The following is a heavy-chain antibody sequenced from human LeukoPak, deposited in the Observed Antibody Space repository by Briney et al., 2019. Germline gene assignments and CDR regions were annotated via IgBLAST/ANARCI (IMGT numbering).Heavy chain of an antibody. CDR2: IYTSGST. CDR3: ARDWGSDVYGMDV. CDR1: GGSISSGSYY. V-gene: IGHV4-61*02. Sequence: SETLSLTCTVSGGSISSGSYYWSWIRQPAGKGLEWIGRIYTSGSTNYNPSLKSRVTISVDTSKNQFSPKLSSVTAADTAVYYCARDWGSDVYGMDVWGQGTTVTVSS. J-gene: IGHJ6*02. D-gene: IGHD3-16*01.